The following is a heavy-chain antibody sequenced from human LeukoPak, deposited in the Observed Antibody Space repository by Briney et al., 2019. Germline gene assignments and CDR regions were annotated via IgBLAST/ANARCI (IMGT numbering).Heavy chain of an antibody. J-gene: IGHJ4*02. CDR2: INPNSAGT. Sequence: ASVKVSCKASGYTFTEYYMHWVRQAPGQGLEWMGWINPNSAGTNYAQNFQGRVTMTRDTSINTAYMELTRLRSDDTAVYYCARRYCSSTSCYYFDYWGQGTLVTVSS. V-gene: IGHV1-2*02. D-gene: IGHD2-2*01. CDR1: GYTFTEYY. CDR3: ARRYCSSTSCYYFDY.